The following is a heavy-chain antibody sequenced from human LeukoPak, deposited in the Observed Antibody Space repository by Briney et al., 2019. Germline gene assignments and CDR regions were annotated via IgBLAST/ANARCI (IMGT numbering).Heavy chain of an antibody. CDR3: ARDESYGGNSRSDY. D-gene: IGHD4-23*01. CDR2: IIPIFGTA. J-gene: IGHJ4*02. CDR1: GGTFSSYA. V-gene: IGHV1-69*05. Sequence: GASVKVSCKASGGTFSSYAISWVRQAPGQGLEWMGRIIPIFGTANYAQKFQGRVKITTDESTSTAYMELSSLRSEDTAVYYCARDESYGGNSRSDYWGQGTLVTVSS.